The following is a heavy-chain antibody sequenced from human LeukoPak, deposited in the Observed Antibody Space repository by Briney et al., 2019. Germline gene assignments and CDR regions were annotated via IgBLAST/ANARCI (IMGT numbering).Heavy chain of an antibody. CDR1: VFIVSSNY. D-gene: IGHD2-2*02. J-gene: IGHJ4*02. Sequence: VGCLGLSCAASVFIVSSNYMSWVRQAPGRGVEWVSYICSSSSTICYADSVKGRFTISRDNAKNSLYLQMNSLRAEDTAVYYCAASDYCSSTSCYTDYWGQGTLVTVPS. CDR3: AASDYCSSTSCYTDY. V-gene: IGHV3-48*01. CDR2: ICSSSSTI.